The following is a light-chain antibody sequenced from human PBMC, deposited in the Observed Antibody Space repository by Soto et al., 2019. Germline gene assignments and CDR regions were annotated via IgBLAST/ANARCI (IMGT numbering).Light chain of an antibody. Sequence: DIQMTQSPSSLSASVGDRVTITCRASQSISTFPNWYQQKPGKGPKLLIYAASSLKDGVPSRFSGSGSGTDFTLTISRLEPEDFVVYYCQQYSTLPHTFGQGTKLEVK. CDR1: QSISTF. CDR2: AAS. V-gene: IGKV1-39*01. CDR3: QQYSTLPHT. J-gene: IGKJ2*01.